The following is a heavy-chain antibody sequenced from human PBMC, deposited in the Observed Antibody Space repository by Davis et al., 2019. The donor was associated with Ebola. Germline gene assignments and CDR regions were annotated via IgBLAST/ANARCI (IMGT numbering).Heavy chain of an antibody. D-gene: IGHD5-18*01. Sequence: ASVKVSCKASGYTFTSYGISWVRQAPGQGLEWMGRINPNSGGTNYAQKFQGRVTMTRDTSISTAYMELSRLRSDDTAVYYCTTFVDTSSDYWGQGTLVTVSS. J-gene: IGHJ4*02. CDR1: GYTFTSYG. CDR3: TTFVDTSSDY. V-gene: IGHV1-2*06. CDR2: INPNSGGT.